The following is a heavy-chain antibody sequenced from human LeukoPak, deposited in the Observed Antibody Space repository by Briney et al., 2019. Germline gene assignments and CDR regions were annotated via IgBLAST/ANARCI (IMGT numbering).Heavy chain of an antibody. J-gene: IGHJ5*02. CDR3: ARFIDEIDNWFDP. D-gene: IGHD3-16*02. Sequence: SETLSLTCAVSGGSISSGYYWGWIRQPPGKGLEWIGSIYHSGSTYYNPSLKSRVTISVDTSKNQFSLKLSSVTAADTAVYYCARFIDEIDNWFDPWGQGTLVTVSS. CDR1: GGSISSGYY. CDR2: IYHSGST. V-gene: IGHV4-38-2*01.